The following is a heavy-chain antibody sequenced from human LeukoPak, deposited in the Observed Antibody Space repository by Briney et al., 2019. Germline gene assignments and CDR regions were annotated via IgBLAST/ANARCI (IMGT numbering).Heavy chain of an antibody. CDR3: ARAPYSSGWYIGAFDI. J-gene: IGHJ3*02. Sequence: SETLSLTCTVSGGSISSYYWSWIRQPAGKGLEWIGRIYTSGSTNCNPSLKSRVTMSVDTSKNQFSLKLSSVTAADTAVCYCARAPYSSGWYIGAFDIWGQGTMVTVSS. CDR1: GGSISSYY. CDR2: IYTSGST. V-gene: IGHV4-4*07. D-gene: IGHD6-19*01.